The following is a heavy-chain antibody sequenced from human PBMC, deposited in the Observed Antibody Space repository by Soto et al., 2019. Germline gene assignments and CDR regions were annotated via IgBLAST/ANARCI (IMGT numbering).Heavy chain of an antibody. D-gene: IGHD3-22*01. Sequence: SVKVSCKASGGTFSSYAISWVRQAPGQGLEWMGGIIPIFGTANYAQKFQGRVTITADESTSTAYMELSSLRSEDTAVYYCARDEGTLYNYYYDSSGYYLDYWDKGTLVTVSS. CDR2: IIPIFGTA. CDR3: ARDEGTLYNYYYDSSGYYLDY. V-gene: IGHV1-69*13. CDR1: GGTFSSYA. J-gene: IGHJ4*02.